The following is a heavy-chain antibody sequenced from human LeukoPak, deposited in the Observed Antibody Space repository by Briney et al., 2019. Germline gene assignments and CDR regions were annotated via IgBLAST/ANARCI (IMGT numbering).Heavy chain of an antibody. CDR1: GFTFSSYS. Sequence: GGSLRLSCAASGFTFSSYSMNWVRQAPGKGLEWVSSISSSSSYIYYADSVKGRFTISRDNAKNSLYLQMNSLRAEDTAVYYCAKDPPSVAGNAFDIWGQGTMVTVSS. J-gene: IGHJ3*02. D-gene: IGHD6-19*01. V-gene: IGHV3-21*04. CDR3: AKDPPSVAGNAFDI. CDR2: ISSSSSYI.